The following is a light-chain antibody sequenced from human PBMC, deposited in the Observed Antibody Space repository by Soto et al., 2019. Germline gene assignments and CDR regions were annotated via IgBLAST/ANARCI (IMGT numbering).Light chain of an antibody. V-gene: IGKV3-20*01. Sequence: EIVMTQSPVTLSVSPGERATLSCRASQTVKNDYLAWYQQRRGLPPRLLIFGASGRAIGIPDRFSGSGSGTDFTLTISRLEPEDFAVYYCQQYGGTPPITFGQGTRLEIK. CDR1: QTVKNDY. J-gene: IGKJ5*01. CDR2: GAS. CDR3: QQYGGTPPIT.